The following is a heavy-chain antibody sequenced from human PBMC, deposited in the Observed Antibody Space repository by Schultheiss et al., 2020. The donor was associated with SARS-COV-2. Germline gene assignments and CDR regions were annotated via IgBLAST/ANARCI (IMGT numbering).Heavy chain of an antibody. Sequence: ASVKVSCKASGFTLTGYYMHWVRQAPGQGLEWMGRVNPHTGGANYAQTFQGRVTLTRDTSTSTAYMELSGLRSDDTAVYYCARGGTRHYYYYGMDVWGQGTTVTVSS. CDR1: GFTLTGYY. CDR3: ARGGTRHYYYYGMDV. D-gene: IGHD1/OR15-1a*01. CDR2: VNPHTGGA. V-gene: IGHV1-2*06. J-gene: IGHJ6*02.